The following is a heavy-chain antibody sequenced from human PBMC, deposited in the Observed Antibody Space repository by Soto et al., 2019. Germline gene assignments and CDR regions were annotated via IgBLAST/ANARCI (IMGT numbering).Heavy chain of an antibody. Sequence: GGSLRLSCAASGFTFSSYAMSWVRQAPGKGLEWVSAISGSGGSTYYADSVKGRFTISRDNSKNTLYLQMNSLRAEDTAVYYCAKITQAAGTVGGGNYYYYGMDVWGQGTTVTVSS. CDR1: GFTFSSYA. V-gene: IGHV3-23*01. D-gene: IGHD6-13*01. CDR3: AKITQAAGTVGGGNYYYYGMDV. CDR2: ISGSGGST. J-gene: IGHJ6*02.